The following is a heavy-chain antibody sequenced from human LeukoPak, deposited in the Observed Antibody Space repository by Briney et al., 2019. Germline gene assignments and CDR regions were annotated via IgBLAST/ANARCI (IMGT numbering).Heavy chain of an antibody. Sequence: RGSLRLSCAASGFTFDDYGMSWVRQAPGKGLEWVSGINWNGGSTGYADSVKGRFTISRDNAKNSLYLQMNSLRAEDTALYYCARDNTAIAVAGIYFDYWGQGTLVTVSS. CDR2: INWNGGST. CDR1: GFTFDDYG. D-gene: IGHD6-19*01. V-gene: IGHV3-20*04. J-gene: IGHJ4*02. CDR3: ARDNTAIAVAGIYFDY.